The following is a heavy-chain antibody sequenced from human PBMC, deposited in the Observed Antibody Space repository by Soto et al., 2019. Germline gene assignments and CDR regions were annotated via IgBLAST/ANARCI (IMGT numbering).Heavy chain of an antibody. D-gene: IGHD6-6*01. CDR2: INAHSGGT. J-gene: IGHJ5*02. CDR1: GYTFTVYY. Sequence: ASVKVSCKASGYTFTVYYMHWARPAPGQGLEWMGRINAHSGGTEYAQKFQGRVTLTRDTSIATAYLTLTSLTSDGTALYYCAKDLTRQLAYWLDPCGQGTQVTVSS. V-gene: IGHV1-2*06. CDR3: AKDLTRQLAYWLDP.